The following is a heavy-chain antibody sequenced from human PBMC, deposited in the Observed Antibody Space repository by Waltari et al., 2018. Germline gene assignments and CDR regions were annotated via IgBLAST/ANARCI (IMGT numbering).Heavy chain of an antibody. CDR3: GKDEGTMGYYFNGMDV. D-gene: IGHD1-26*01. J-gene: IGHJ6*02. CDR1: GFTFDDYS. V-gene: IGHV3-43*01. CDR2: SMCDGYST. Sequence: EVKLVESGGLVIQPGGSLRLTCTVSGFTFDDYSMHWVRQAPGKGQEWFSLSMCDGYSTYDACAVQGRLTMARDNRKNSVYLQMNSVRSEDTGMYYCGKDEGTMGYYFNGMDVWGQGTAVTVSS.